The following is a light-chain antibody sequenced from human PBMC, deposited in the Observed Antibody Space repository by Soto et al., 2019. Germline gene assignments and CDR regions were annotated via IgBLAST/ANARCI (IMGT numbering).Light chain of an antibody. Sequence: EIVMTQSPATLSVSPGERATLFCRASQGVSTYLAWYQQKPGQAPRLLIYGPSTRATSIPARFSGSGSGTEFTLTISSLQSEDFAVYYCQQYYDWPLTFGGGTKVDIK. V-gene: IGKV3-15*01. CDR1: QGVSTY. CDR2: GPS. CDR3: QQYYDWPLT. J-gene: IGKJ4*01.